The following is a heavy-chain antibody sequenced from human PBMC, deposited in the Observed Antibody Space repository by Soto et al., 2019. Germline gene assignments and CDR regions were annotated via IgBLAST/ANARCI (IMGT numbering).Heavy chain of an antibody. Sequence: QVQLVQSGAEVKKPGASVKVSCEASGYTFTSYAMHWVRQAPGQRLEWMGWINAGNGNTKYSQKFQGRITITRDTSASTDYMELSSLRSEDTAVYYCARESLLWFGELDYWGQGTLVTVSS. CDR2: INAGNGNT. J-gene: IGHJ4*02. CDR3: ARESLLWFGELDY. CDR1: GYTFTSYA. D-gene: IGHD3-10*01. V-gene: IGHV1-3*01.